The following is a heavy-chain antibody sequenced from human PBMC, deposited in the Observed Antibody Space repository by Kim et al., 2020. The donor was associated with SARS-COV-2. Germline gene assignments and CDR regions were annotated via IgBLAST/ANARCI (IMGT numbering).Heavy chain of an antibody. CDR1: GGSFSGYY. V-gene: IGHV4-34*01. D-gene: IGHD6-13*01. CDR2: INHSGST. CDR3: ARGSRSGPRIAAAXSLDY. Sequence: SETLSLTCAVYGGSFSGYYWSWIRQPPGKGLEWIGEINHSGSTNYNPSLKSRVTRXXXXSHNQFSLKLSSVTAADTAXXXXARGSRSGPRIAAAXSLDYXXXGTXXXVSS. J-gene: IGHJ4*02.